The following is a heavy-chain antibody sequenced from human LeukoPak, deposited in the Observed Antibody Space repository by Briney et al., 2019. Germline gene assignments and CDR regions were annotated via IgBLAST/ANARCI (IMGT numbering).Heavy chain of an antibody. D-gene: IGHD6-13*01. J-gene: IGHJ4*02. V-gene: IGHV3-9*01. CDR3: AKGDSMASSLDY. Sequence: GGSLRLSCAASGFTFDDYAMHWVRHAPGKGLEWVSGISWNSGSIGYADSVKGRFTISRDNAKNSLYLQMNSLRAEDTALYYCAKGDSMASSLDYWGQGTLVTVSS. CDR2: ISWNSGSI. CDR1: GFTFDDYA.